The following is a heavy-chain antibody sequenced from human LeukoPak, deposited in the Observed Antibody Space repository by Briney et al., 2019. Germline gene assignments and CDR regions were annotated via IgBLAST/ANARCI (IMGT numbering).Heavy chain of an antibody. D-gene: IGHD4/OR15-4a*01. J-gene: IGHJ4*02. CDR1: GFTVSSNS. CDR2: IYSDNK. CDR3: ARRAGAYSHPYDH. V-gene: IGHV3-53*01. Sequence: GGSLRLSCTVSGFTVSSNSMSWVRQAPGKGLEWVSFIYSDNKHYSYAVKVPFTITRATSKNTLYLQMNSMRAEDTAVYNCARRAGAYSHPYDHWGQGTLVTVSS.